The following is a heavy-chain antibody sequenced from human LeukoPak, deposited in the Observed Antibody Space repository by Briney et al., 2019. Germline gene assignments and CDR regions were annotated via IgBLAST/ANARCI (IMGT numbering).Heavy chain of an antibody. V-gene: IGHV4-59*01. CDR3: ARGVSVYDCFLDY. CDR2: ILYSRST. J-gene: IGHJ4*02. D-gene: IGHD5/OR15-5a*01. Sequence: PSETLSLTCTVSGCSISTYYWSWIRQPPGKGLEWIGSILYSRSTNYNSSLKSRVTISFDTSKNQFSLRLSSVTAADTAVYYCARGVSVYDCFLDYWGQGTLVTVSS. CDR1: GCSISTYY.